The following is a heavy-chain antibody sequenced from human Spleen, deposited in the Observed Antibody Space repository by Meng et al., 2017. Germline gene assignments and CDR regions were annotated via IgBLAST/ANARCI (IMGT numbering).Heavy chain of an antibody. CDR3: SGHIDY. V-gene: IGHV3-15*01. CDR1: GFTFSNAY. Sequence: EGQLGGFGGGLVKPGGSLRLSCEGSGFTFSNAYMTWVRQVPGKRLEWVGRIKSKPDGETIDYAAPVKGRFTISRDDSKNTVYLQMNSLKTEDTAVYYCSGHIDYWGQGTLVTVSS. D-gene: IGHD5-12*01. CDR2: IKSKPDGETI. J-gene: IGHJ4*02.